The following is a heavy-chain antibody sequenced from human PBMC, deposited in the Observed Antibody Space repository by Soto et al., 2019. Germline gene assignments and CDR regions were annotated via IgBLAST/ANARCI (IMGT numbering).Heavy chain of an antibody. Sequence: QVQLVQSGAEVKKPGSSVKVSCKASGGTFSSYAISWVRQAPGQGLEWMGGIIPIFGTANYAQKFQGRVTITADESTSTAYMELSSLRSEDTAVYYCARPVQLLWFGELSEDYYYYGMDVWGHGTTVTVS. V-gene: IGHV1-69*01. D-gene: IGHD3-10*01. CDR3: ARPVQLLWFGELSEDYYYYGMDV. J-gene: IGHJ6*02. CDR2: IIPIFGTA. CDR1: GGTFSSYA.